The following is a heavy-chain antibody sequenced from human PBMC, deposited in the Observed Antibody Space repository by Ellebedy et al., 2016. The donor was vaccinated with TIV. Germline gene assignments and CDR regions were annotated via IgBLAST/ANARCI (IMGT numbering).Heavy chain of an antibody. D-gene: IGHD3-16*02. CDR1: GWSFSGYY. CDR3: LYGMDV. CDR2: INHSGST. J-gene: IGHJ6*02. V-gene: IGHV4-34*01. Sequence: MPSETLSLTCAVSGWSFSGYYWSWIRQPPGKGLEWIGEINHSGSTYYNPSLKSRVTITVDTSKNQLPLKLSSVTAADTAVYYALYGMDVWGQGTTVTVSS.